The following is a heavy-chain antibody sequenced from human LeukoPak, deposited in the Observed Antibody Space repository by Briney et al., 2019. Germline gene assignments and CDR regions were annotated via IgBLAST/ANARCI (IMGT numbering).Heavy chain of an antibody. J-gene: IGHJ3*02. D-gene: IGHD4-17*01. V-gene: IGHV3-11*04. CDR2: ISSSGSTI. Sequence: GGSLRLSCAASGFTFSDYYMSWIRQAPGKGLEWVSYISSSGSTIYYADSVKGRFTIYRDNAKNSLYLQMNSLSAEDTAVYYCARTLDTVTTFDIWGQGTMVTVSS. CDR3: ARTLDTVTTFDI. CDR1: GFTFSDYY.